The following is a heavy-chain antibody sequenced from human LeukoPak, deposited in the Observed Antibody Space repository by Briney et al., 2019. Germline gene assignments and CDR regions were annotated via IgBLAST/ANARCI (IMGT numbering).Heavy chain of an antibody. Sequence: GGSLRLSCAASGFMFSNYAMSWVRQAPGKGLEWVSGISGSGGNTYYADSVKGRFTISRDNSKNTLYLQMNSLRAEDTAVYYCARENSGSYDYWGQGTLVTVSS. D-gene: IGHD1-26*01. CDR1: GFMFSNYA. CDR3: ARENSGSYDY. V-gene: IGHV3-23*01. CDR2: ISGSGGNT. J-gene: IGHJ4*02.